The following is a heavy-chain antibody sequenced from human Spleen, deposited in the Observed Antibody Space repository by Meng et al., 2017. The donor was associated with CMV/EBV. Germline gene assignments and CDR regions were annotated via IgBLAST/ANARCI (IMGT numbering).Heavy chain of an antibody. D-gene: IGHD3-3*01. J-gene: IGHJ6*02. CDR3: AREVAIFGVPLGGMDV. CDR1: GFTLSRYW. CDR2: INEDGSRT. V-gene: IGHV3-74*01. Sequence: GESLKISCAASGFTLSRYWMHWVRQAPGKGLVWVSRINEDGSRTDYADSVKGRFTISRDNAKNTLYLQMNSLRAEDTAVYYCAREVAIFGVPLGGMDVWGQGTTVTVSS.